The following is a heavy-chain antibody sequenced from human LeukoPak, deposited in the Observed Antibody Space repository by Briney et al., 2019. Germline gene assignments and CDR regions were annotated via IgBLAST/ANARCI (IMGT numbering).Heavy chain of an antibody. D-gene: IGHD3-22*01. CDR2: ISYDGSNK. Sequence: PGGSLRLSCAASGVTFSSYGRHWVRQAPGKGLEWVAVISYDGSNKYYAYSVKGRFTISRDNSKNTLYLQMNSMRAEDTAVYYCAKGEGYYYDSSGYCYVGNYFDYWGQGTLVTVSS. CDR1: GVTFSSYG. J-gene: IGHJ4*02. CDR3: AKGEGYYYDSSGYCYVGNYFDY. V-gene: IGHV3-30*18.